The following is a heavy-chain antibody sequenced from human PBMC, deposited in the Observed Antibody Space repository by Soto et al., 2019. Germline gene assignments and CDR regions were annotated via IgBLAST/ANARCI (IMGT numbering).Heavy chain of an antibody. CDR3: AAGYYDSSGYYLPLAFDI. V-gene: IGHV1-18*01. CDR1: GYTFTSYG. J-gene: IGHJ3*02. CDR2: ISAYNGNT. Sequence: ASVKVSCKASGYTFTSYGISWVRQAPGQGLEWMGWISAYNGNTNYAQKLQGRVTMTTDTSTSTAYMELSSLRSEDTAVYYCAAGYYDSSGYYLPLAFDIWGQGTMVTVSS. D-gene: IGHD3-22*01.